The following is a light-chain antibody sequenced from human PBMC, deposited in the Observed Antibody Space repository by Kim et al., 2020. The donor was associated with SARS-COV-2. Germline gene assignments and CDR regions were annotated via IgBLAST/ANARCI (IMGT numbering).Light chain of an antibody. Sequence: SVAVGVTITCRASRAISHYLAWYQQKPGRAPKVLVYAASTLQSGVPSRFSGTRSGTDFTLTISSLQPEDVGTYYYQKYDSAPWTFGQGTKVDIK. CDR1: RAISHY. CDR2: AAS. J-gene: IGKJ1*01. V-gene: IGKV1-27*01. CDR3: QKYDSAPWT.